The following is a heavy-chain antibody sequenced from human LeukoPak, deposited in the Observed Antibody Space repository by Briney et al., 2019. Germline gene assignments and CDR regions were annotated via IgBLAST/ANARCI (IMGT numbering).Heavy chain of an antibody. Sequence: PGRSLRLSCAASGFTFSSYAMHWVRQAPGKGLEGVAFTRYDENNKNYADSVKGRFTISRDNSKNTLYLQMNSLRPEDTAVYYCAKLGPPEHIGFGELPYNFDYWGQGTLVTVSS. D-gene: IGHD3-10*01. J-gene: IGHJ4*02. CDR3: AKLGPPEHIGFGELPYNFDY. CDR1: GFTFSSYA. V-gene: IGHV3-30*02. CDR2: TRYDENNK.